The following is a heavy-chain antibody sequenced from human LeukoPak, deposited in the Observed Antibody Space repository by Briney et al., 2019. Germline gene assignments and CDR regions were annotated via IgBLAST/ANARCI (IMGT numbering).Heavy chain of an antibody. D-gene: IGHD3-22*01. Sequence: SETLSLTCTVSGASISPNYWSWIRLPPGMGLEWIGFGHYSGNSNYNPSLKSRVTISVDTSKSQFSLKLTSVTAADTAVYYCARHDNRGYYSLHYWGQGALVTVSS. CDR3: ARHDNRGYYSLHY. J-gene: IGHJ4*02. CDR2: GHYSGNS. CDR1: GASISPNY. V-gene: IGHV4-59*08.